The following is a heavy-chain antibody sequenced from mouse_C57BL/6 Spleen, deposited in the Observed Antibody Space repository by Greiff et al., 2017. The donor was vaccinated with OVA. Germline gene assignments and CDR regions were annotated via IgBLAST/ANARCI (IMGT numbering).Heavy chain of an antibody. Sequence: VKLLQSGAELVKPGASVKMSCKASGYTFTTYPIEWMKQNHGKSLEWIGNFHPYNDDIKYNEKFKGKATLTVEKSSSTVYLELNRLTSDDSAIYYCARRAYYNYESYFDYWGKGTTLTVSS. CDR1: GYTFTTYP. CDR2: FHPYNDDI. D-gene: IGHD2-14*01. CDR3: ARRAYYNYESYFDY. V-gene: IGHV1-47*01. J-gene: IGHJ2*01.